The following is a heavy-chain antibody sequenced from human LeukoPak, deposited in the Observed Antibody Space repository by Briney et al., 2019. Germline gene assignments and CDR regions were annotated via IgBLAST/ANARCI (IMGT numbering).Heavy chain of an antibody. CDR1: GLSFACYW. D-gene: IGHD3-10*01. CDR3: ARDAFGDFSY. Sequence: GRSLRLACVASGLSFACYWMDWGRQAPGKVLEWVDNIRKDGGDIHYVDSVKGRFTISRDNAKNSVYLQMHRLRAEDTAVYYCARDAFGDFSYWGQGILGTVSS. J-gene: IGHJ4*02. V-gene: IGHV3-7*01. CDR2: IRKDGGDI.